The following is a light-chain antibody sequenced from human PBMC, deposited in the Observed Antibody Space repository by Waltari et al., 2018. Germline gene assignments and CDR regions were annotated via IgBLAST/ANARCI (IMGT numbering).Light chain of an antibody. CDR2: GAS. CDR1: QSISSY. V-gene: IGKV3-11*01. CDR3: QQRSGGPT. J-gene: IGKJ1*01. Sequence: EVVLTQSPATLSLSPGERAILPCRASQSISSYLEWYQQKPGQAPRLLIYGASNRATGIPARFSGSGSGTDFTLTISSLEPEDFAVYYCQQRSGGPTFGQGTKVEIK.